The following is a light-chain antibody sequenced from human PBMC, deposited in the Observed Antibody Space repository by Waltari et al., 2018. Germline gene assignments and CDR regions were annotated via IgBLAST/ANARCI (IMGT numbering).Light chain of an antibody. J-gene: IGLJ2*01. CDR1: SSDVGGDDS. V-gene: IGLV2-14*03. CDR2: DVN. CDR3: SSQSTKNGVI. Sequence: QSALTQPASVSGSPGQSITSSCTGSSSDVGGDDSVSWYEDHPGQAPKVIIYDVNKWPSGVSDRFSGSKSGNTASLTISGLQAEDEATFYCSSQSTKNGVIFGGGTKVTVL.